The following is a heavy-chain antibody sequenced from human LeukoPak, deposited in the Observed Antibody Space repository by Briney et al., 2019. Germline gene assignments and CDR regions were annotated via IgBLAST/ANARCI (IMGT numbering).Heavy chain of an antibody. CDR1: GYTFTSYD. CDR3: ARGVGSSSSHWFDP. V-gene: IGHV1-8*01. J-gene: IGHJ5*02. CDR2: MNPNSGST. Sequence: ASVKVSCKASGYTFTSYDINWVRQATGQGLEWMGWMNPNSGSTGYAQKFQGGVTMTRNTSISTAYMELSSLRSEDTAVYYCARGVGSSSSHWFDPWGQGTLVTVSS. D-gene: IGHD6-6*01.